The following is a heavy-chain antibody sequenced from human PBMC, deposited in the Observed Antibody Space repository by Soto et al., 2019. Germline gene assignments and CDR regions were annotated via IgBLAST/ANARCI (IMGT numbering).Heavy chain of an antibody. CDR3: AREYTAGPLAYGLDV. V-gene: IGHV3-21*01. CDR1: GFTFSTYS. J-gene: IGHJ6*02. D-gene: IGHD2-2*02. Sequence: GGSLRLSCVGSGFTFSTYSINWVRQAPGKGLEWFSSISSRSDIYYADSVKGRFTISRDNAKNSVSLQMNSLRAEDTAVYYCAREYTAGPLAYGLDVWGQGTTVAVS. CDR2: ISSRSDI.